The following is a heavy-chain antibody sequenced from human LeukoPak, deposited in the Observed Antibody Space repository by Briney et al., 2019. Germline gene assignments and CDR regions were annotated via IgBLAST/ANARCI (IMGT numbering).Heavy chain of an antibody. Sequence: ASVKVSCTTSGYSFNSHHVHWVRQAPGQGLEWMGVKFSHDGSTSNTQKFQGRITMTRDTSTSTVYMELSSLRSEDTAVYYCARPHSGSYSYFDYWGQGTLVTVSS. CDR2: KFSHDGST. V-gene: IGHV1-46*02. D-gene: IGHD1-26*01. CDR3: ARPHSGSYSYFDY. J-gene: IGHJ4*02. CDR1: GYSFNSHH.